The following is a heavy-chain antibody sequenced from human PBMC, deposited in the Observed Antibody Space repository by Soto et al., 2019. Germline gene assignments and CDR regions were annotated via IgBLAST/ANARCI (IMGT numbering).Heavy chain of an antibody. Sequence: EVQLLESWGGLVQPGGSLRLSCAASGFTFSSYAMSWVRQAPGKGLEWVSAISGSGGSTYYADSVKGRFTISRDNSKNTLYLQMNSLRAEDTAVYYCAKPHSYSYYYGIDVWGQGTTVTVSS. CDR1: GFTFSSYA. CDR2: ISGSGGST. J-gene: IGHJ6*02. CDR3: AKPHSYSYYYGIDV. D-gene: IGHD2-21*01. V-gene: IGHV3-23*01.